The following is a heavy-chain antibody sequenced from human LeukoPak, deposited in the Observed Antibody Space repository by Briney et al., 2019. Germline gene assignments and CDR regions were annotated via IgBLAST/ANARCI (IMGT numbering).Heavy chain of an antibody. V-gene: IGHV4-39*01. CDR2: IYYSGST. CDR3: ARHNSGSIVVVTGWFDP. CDR1: GGSISSSSYY. J-gene: IGHJ5*02. Sequence: SETLSLTCTVSGGSISSSSYYWGWIRQPPGKGLEWIGSIYYSGSTYYNPSLKSRVTISVDTSKNQFSLKLSSVTAADTAVYYSARHNSGSIVVVTGWFDPWGQGTLVTVSS. D-gene: IGHD3-22*01.